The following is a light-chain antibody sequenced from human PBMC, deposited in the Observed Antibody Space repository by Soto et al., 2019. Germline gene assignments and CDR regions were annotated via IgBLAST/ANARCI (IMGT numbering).Light chain of an antibody. CDR3: QQYTGPPTT. CDR2: GAS. V-gene: IGKV3-20*01. J-gene: IGKJ5*01. Sequence: EIILTQSLDTLSLSPGERATLSCRASQTVSSNYLAWCQQRPGQAPRLLIYGASTRAAGIPDRCSGSGSGTDFTLTITRLEPEDAAVYFCQQYTGPPTTFGQGTRLE. CDR1: QTVSSNY.